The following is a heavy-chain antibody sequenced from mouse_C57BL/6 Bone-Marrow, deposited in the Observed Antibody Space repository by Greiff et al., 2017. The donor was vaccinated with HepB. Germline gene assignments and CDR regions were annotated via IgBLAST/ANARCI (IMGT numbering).Heavy chain of an antibody. D-gene: IGHD2-4*01. J-gene: IGHJ2*01. CDR1: GFTFSSYG. CDR3: ARGEYEYDGVDY. Sequence: EVQRVESGGDLVKPGGSLKLSCAASGFTFSSYGMSWVRQTPDKRLEWVATISSGGSYTYYPDSVKGRFTISRDNAKNTLYLQMSSLKSEDTAMYYCARGEYEYDGVDYWGQGTTLTVSS. CDR2: ISSGGSYT. V-gene: IGHV5-6*01.